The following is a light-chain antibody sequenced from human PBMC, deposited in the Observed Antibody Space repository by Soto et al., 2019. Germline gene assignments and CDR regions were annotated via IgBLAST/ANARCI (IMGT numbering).Light chain of an antibody. J-gene: IGKJ1*01. CDR3: QHYGSSWT. CDR2: GAS. Sequence: EIVLTQSPGPLSLSPGERATLSCRASQSVSSSYLAWYQQKPGQAPRLLIYGASSRATGIPDRFSGSGSGTDFTLTISRLEPEDFAVYYCQHYGSSWTFGQGTKVDTK. CDR1: QSVSSSY. V-gene: IGKV3-20*01.